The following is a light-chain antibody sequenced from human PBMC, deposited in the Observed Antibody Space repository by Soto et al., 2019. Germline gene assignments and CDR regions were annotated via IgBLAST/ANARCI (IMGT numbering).Light chain of an antibody. CDR3: QQYYYSPLT. J-gene: IGKJ4*01. Sequence: DVVMTQSPDSLAVSLGERATINCKSSQNVLYSSNNKNYLAWYQQKPGQPPKLLISWASTRESGVPDRFAGSGSETDFTLTISSLQAEDVAVSCCQQYYYSPLTFGGGTRVEIK. CDR1: QNVLYSSNNKNY. V-gene: IGKV4-1*01. CDR2: WAS.